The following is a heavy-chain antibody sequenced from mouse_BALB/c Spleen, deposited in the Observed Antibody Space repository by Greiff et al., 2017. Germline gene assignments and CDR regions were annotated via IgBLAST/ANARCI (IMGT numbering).Heavy chain of an antibody. CDR3: ARDRRYDWYFDV. D-gene: IGHD2-14*01. CDR1: GFTFSSYG. Sequence: EVQLVESGGGLVQPGGSLKLSCAASGFTFSSYGMSWVRQTPDKRLELVATINSNGGSTYYPDSVKGRFTISRDNAKNTLYLQMSSLKSEDTAMYYCARDRRYDWYFDVWGAGTTVTVSS. J-gene: IGHJ1*01. V-gene: IGHV5-6-3*01. CDR2: INSNGGST.